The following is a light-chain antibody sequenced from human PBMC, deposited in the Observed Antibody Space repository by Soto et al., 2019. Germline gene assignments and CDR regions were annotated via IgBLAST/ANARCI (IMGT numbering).Light chain of an antibody. CDR3: QHYGGSPRA. J-gene: IGKJ1*01. V-gene: IGKV3-20*01. CDR1: QSVSRK. Sequence: TLTFSPRDSATLSCRASQSVSRKLAWYQQIPGQAPRLLIYGASSRATGIPYRFSGSGSGTDFTLTISRLEPDDFAVYYCQHYGGSPRAFGQGTKVDI. CDR2: GAS.